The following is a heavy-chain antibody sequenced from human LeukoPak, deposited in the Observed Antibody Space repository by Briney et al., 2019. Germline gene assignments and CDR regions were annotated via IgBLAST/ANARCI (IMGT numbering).Heavy chain of an antibody. V-gene: IGHV1-3*01. D-gene: IGHD6-19*01. CDR3: ARGRQWLALIDI. CDR2: INAGNGNT. Sequence: ASVNVSCKASGYTFTSYSIHWVRQAPGQRLEWMGWINAGNGNTKYSQKFQGRVTITRDTSASTAYMELSSLRSEDTAVYYCARGRQWLALIDIWGQGTMVTVSS. CDR1: GYTFTSYS. J-gene: IGHJ3*02.